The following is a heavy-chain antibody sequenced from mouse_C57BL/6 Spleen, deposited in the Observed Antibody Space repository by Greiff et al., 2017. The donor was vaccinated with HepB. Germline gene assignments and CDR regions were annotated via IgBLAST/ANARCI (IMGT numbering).Heavy chain of an antibody. Sequence: DVKLQESGPGLVKPSQSLSLTCSVTGYSITSGYYWNWIRQFPGNKLEWMGYISYDGSNNYNPSLKNLISITLDTSKNQFFLKLNSVTTEDTATYYCALITTVVFDYWGQGTTLTVSS. CDR1: GYSITSGYY. D-gene: IGHD1-1*01. CDR3: ALITTVVFDY. V-gene: IGHV3-6*01. J-gene: IGHJ2*01. CDR2: ISYDGSN.